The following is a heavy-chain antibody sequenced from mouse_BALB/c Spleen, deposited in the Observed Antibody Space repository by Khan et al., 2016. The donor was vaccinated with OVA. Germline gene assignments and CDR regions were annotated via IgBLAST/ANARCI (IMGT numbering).Heavy chain of an antibody. CDR2: IIYTGYT. V-gene: IGHV3-8*02. D-gene: IGHD2-14*01. Sequence: EVKLEVSGPSLVKPSQTLSLTCSVTGDSITSGYWNWIRKFPGNKLEYMGYIIYTGYTYYNPSLQSRISITRHTSKNQYYLQLNSVSDEDTATYYYARSTYRYAFVYWGQGTLVTVSA. J-gene: IGHJ3*01. CDR3: ARSTYRYAFVY. CDR1: GDSITSGY.